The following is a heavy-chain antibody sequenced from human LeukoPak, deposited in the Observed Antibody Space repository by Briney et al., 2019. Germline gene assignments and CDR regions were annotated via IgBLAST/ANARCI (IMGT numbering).Heavy chain of an antibody. J-gene: IGHJ4*02. CDR2: IKSKTDGGTT. V-gene: IGHV3-15*01. Sequence: PGGSLSLLCAASGLPLSSHSMHWLRQAPGKGLEWVGRIKSKTDGGTTDYAAPVKGRFTISRDDSKNTLYLQMNSLKTEDTAVYYCTTQADYWGQGTLVTVSS. CDR3: TTQADY. CDR1: GLPLSSHS.